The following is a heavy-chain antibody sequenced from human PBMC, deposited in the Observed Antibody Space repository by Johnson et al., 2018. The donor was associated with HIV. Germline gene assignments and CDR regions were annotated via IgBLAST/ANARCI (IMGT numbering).Heavy chain of an antibody. J-gene: IGHJ3*02. D-gene: IGHD2-8*01. Sequence: VQLVESGGGVVRPGGSLRLSCAASGLTFSSYAMSWVRQAPGKGLEWVSSISGSGGSTYYADSVKGRFTISRDHSQNTQHLQMHSLRAEDTAVYYCARVSAVEGAGGSLLLMVYASDAFDIWGQGTMVTVSS. CDR1: GLTFSSYA. CDR2: ISGSGGST. CDR3: ARVSAVEGAGGSLLLMVYASDAFDI. V-gene: IGHV3-23*04.